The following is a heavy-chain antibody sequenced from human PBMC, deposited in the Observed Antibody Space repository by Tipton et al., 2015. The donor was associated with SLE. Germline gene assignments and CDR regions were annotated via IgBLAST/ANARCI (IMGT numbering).Heavy chain of an antibody. CDR1: GDSISSSSHL. J-gene: IGHJ5*02. CDR3: ARRITDGIRLDR. Sequence: TLSLTCSVSGDSISSSSHLWGWIRQPPGKGLEWIGNMHYSGTTDYNPSLTSRVTISVDTSKNKFSLQLVFVTAADTSVYYCARRITDGIRLDRGGQGILVTISS. CDR2: MHYSGTT. V-gene: IGHV4-39*01. D-gene: IGHD1-14*01.